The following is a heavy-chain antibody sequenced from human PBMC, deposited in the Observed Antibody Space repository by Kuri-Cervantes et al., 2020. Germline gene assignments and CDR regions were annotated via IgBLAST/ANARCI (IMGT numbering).Heavy chain of an antibody. Sequence: LSLTCAASGFTFDDYGMSWVRQAPGKGLEWVSSISSSSSYIYYADSVKGRFTISRDNAKNSLYLQMNSLRAEDTAVYYCARDDRIAVAGLHYYYYYGMDVWGQGTTVTVSS. CDR2: ISSSSSYI. J-gene: IGHJ6*02. V-gene: IGHV3-21*01. CDR3: ARDDRIAVAGLHYYYYYGMDV. D-gene: IGHD6-19*01. CDR1: GFTFDDYG.